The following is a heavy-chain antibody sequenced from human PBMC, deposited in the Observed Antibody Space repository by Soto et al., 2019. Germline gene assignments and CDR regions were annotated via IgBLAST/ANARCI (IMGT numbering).Heavy chain of an antibody. D-gene: IGHD3-22*01. J-gene: IGHJ4*02. CDR1: GFTFSRYW. Sequence: PWGSLRLSCAASGFTFSRYWMSWVRQAPGKGLEWVANIKQDGSEKWYVDSVKGRFTISRDNAKNSLYLQMNSLRAEDTAVYYSASHPGSSGYWPYFDYWGQGTLVTVSS. CDR2: IKQDGSEK. CDR3: ASHPGSSGYWPYFDY. V-gene: IGHV3-7*05.